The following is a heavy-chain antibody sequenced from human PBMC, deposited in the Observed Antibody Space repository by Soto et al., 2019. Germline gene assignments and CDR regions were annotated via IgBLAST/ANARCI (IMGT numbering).Heavy chain of an antibody. CDR3: ARDRDYYGSGSYYREAFDI. J-gene: IGHJ3*02. CDR1: GYTFTSYG. Sequence: ASVKVSCKASGYTFTSYGISWVRQAPGQGLVWMGWISAYNGNTIYAQKLQGRVTMTTDTSTSTAYMELRSLRSDDTVVYYCARDRDYYGSGSYYREAFDIWGQGTMVTV. D-gene: IGHD3-10*01. V-gene: IGHV1-18*01. CDR2: ISAYNGNT.